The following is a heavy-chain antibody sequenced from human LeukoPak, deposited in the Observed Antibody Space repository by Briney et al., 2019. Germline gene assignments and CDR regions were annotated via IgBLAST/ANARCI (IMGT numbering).Heavy chain of an antibody. D-gene: IGHD5-12*01. V-gene: IGHV3-30*18. Sequence: GGSLRLSCADSGFTFSRYGMQGVRQAPGKGVEGVAVISYDGSNKYYADSVKGPFTISRDNSKHPLYLQMNSLRAEDTAVYYCAKYRDVDLFDYWGQGTLVTVSS. CDR1: GFTFSRYG. J-gene: IGHJ4*02. CDR3: AKYRDVDLFDY. CDR2: ISYDGSNK.